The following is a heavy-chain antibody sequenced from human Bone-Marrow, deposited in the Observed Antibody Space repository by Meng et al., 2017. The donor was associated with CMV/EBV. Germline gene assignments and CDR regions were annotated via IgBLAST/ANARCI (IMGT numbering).Heavy chain of an antibody. V-gene: IGHV3-21*01. D-gene: IGHD6-19*01. CDR2: VSGSGTYT. Sequence: GESLKISCAASGFTFSSYSMNWVRQAPGKGLEWVSSVSGSGTYTYYADSVKGRFTISRDNSKNTLYLQMNSLRAEDTAVYYCARDMAVADYWGQGTLVTVSS. J-gene: IGHJ4*02. CDR1: GFTFSSYS. CDR3: ARDMAVADY.